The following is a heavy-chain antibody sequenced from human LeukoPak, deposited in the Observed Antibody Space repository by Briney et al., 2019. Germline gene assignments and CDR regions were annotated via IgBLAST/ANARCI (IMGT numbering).Heavy chain of an antibody. J-gene: IGHJ4*02. D-gene: IGHD3-10*01. Sequence: PSETLSLTCSVSGGSISSSSYYWGWVRQPPAKGLGWLGGVYYSGSTYYNLYLTSRVTISVDTSKNQFSLKLSSVTAAETAVYYCASRGTYYYGSGSYYFDYWGQGTLVTVSS. V-gene: IGHV4-39*01. CDR3: ASRGTYYYGSGSYYFDY. CDR2: VYYSGST. CDR1: GGSISSSSYY.